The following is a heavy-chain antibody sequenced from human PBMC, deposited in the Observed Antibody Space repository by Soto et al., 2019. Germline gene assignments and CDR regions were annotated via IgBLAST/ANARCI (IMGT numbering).Heavy chain of an antibody. D-gene: IGHD3-3*01. Sequence: TLSLTCTVSGGSISSYYWSWIRQPPGKGLEWIGYIYYSGSTNYNPSLKSRVTISVDTSKNQFSLKLSSVTAADTAVYYCARQPADDFWSGHYYYMDVWGKGTTVTVSS. J-gene: IGHJ6*03. CDR3: ARQPADDFWSGHYYYMDV. CDR1: GGSISSYY. CDR2: IYYSGST. V-gene: IGHV4-59*08.